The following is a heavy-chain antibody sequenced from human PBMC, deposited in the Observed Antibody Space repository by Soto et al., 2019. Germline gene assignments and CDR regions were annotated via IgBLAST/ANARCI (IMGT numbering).Heavy chain of an antibody. D-gene: IGHD3-22*01. CDR1: GGTFSSYA. CDR2: IIPIFGTA. V-gene: IGHV1-69*13. Sequence: SVKVSCKASGGTFSSYAIRWVRQAPGQGLEWMGGIIPIFGTANYAQKFQGGVTITADESTSTAYMELSSLRSEDTAVYYCARGRGSRDYYDSSGYGGDDAFDIWGQGTMVTV. J-gene: IGHJ3*02. CDR3: ARGRGSRDYYDSSGYGGDDAFDI.